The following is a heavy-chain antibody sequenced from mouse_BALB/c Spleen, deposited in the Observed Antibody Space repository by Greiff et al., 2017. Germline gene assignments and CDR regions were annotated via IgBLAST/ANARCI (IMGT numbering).Heavy chain of an antibody. V-gene: IGHV5-9*03. CDR1: GFTFSSYT. Sequence: EVKLMESGGGLVKPGGSLKLSCAASGFTFSSYTMSWVRQTPEKRLEWVATISSGGGNTYYPDSVKGRFTISRDNAKNNLYLQMSSLRSEDTALYYCARSPKDYAMDYWGQGTSVTVSS. CDR2: ISSGGGNT. CDR3: ARSPKDYAMDY. J-gene: IGHJ4*01. D-gene: IGHD1-3*01.